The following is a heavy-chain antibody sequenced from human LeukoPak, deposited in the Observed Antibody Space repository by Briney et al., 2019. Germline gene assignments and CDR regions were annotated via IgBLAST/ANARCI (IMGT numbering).Heavy chain of an antibody. D-gene: IGHD6-19*01. CDR3: ARGYSSGWYGPGWFDP. J-gene: IGHJ5*02. CDR2: IYYSGST. V-gene: IGHV4-59*08. Sequence: SETLSLTCTVSGGSISSYYWSWIRQPPGKGLEWIGYIYYSGSTNYNPSLKSRVTISVDTSKNQFSLKLSSVTAADTAVYYCARGYSSGWYGPGWFDPWGQGTLVTVSS. CDR1: GGSISSYY.